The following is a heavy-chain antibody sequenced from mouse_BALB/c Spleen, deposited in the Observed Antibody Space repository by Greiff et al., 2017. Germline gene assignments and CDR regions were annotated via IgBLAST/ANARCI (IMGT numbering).Heavy chain of an antibody. CDR1: GYAFTNYL. CDR2: INPGSGGT. CDR3: ARYYFDY. Sequence: VQLQQSGAELVRPGTSVKVSCKASGYAFTNYLIEWVKQRPGQGLEWIGVINPGSGGTNYNEKFKGKATLTADKSSSTAYMQLSSLTSDDSAVYFCARYYFDYWGQGTTLTVSS. J-gene: IGHJ2*01. V-gene: IGHV1-54*01.